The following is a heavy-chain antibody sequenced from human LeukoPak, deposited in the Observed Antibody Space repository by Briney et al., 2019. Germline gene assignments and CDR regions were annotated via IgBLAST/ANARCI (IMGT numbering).Heavy chain of an antibody. CDR2: INTHKGNT. CDR1: SSTFSTYG. Sequence: ASVTVSCKTSSSTFSTYGITWVRQAPGQGLEWMGWINTHKGNTYYAREFQDRVSMTTDASTTTAYLELRSLRSDDTAIYYCATYYSGSGSFTTQFDHWGQGTLVTVSS. D-gene: IGHD3-10*01. J-gene: IGHJ4*02. CDR3: ATYYSGSGSFTTQFDH. V-gene: IGHV1-18*04.